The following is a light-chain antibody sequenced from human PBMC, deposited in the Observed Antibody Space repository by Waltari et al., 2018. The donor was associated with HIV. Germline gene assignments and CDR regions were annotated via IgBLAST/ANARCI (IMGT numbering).Light chain of an antibody. J-gene: IGKJ4*01. CDR2: LGS. V-gene: IGKV2-28*01. CDR1: HSLLHTNGYNY. Sequence: DIVLTQSPLSLPVTPGEPASISCRSSHSLLHTNGYNYLDWYLQKPGQSPQLRIYLGSNRASGVPDRFSGSGSGTDFTLKISRVEAEDVGVYYCMETLQTPRLTFGGGTKVEIK. CDR3: METLQTPRLT.